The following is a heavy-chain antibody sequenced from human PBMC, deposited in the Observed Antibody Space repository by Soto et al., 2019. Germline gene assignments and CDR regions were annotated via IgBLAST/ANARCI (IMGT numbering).Heavy chain of an antibody. Sequence: QVQLVQSGAEVKKPGASVKVSCKASGYTFTSYGISWVRQAPGQGLEWMGWISAYNGNTNYAQKLQGRVTMTTDTSTRTAYMELRSLRSDHPAVYYCARDDLAGRYNWNWGADYWGQGTLVTVSS. CDR1: GYTFTSYG. CDR3: ARDDLAGRYNWNWGADY. V-gene: IGHV1-18*04. J-gene: IGHJ4*02. CDR2: ISAYNGNT. D-gene: IGHD1-7*01.